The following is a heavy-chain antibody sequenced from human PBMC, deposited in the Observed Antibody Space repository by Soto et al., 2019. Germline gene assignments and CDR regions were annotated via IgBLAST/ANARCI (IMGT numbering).Heavy chain of an antibody. J-gene: IGHJ3*01. D-gene: IGHD4-17*01. Sequence: LSLTCAVSGGSISSNNWWSWVRQPPGKGLEWIGEIYHSGSTNYNPSLKSRVTISVDKSKNEFSLKLGSVTAADTAMYYCARAGDYPLTGAFDVWGQGTMVTVSS. CDR1: GGSISSNNW. CDR3: ARAGDYPLTGAFDV. CDR2: IYHSGST. V-gene: IGHV4-4*02.